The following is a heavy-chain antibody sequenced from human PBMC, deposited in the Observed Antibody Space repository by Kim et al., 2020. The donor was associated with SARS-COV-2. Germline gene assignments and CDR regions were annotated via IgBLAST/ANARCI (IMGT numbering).Heavy chain of an antibody. D-gene: IGHD3-16*02. CDR1: GYTFTSYY. J-gene: IGHJ6*02. CDR3: ARDYQGYCMDV. Sequence: ASVKVSCKASGYTFTSYYMHWVRQAPGQGLEWMGIINPSGGSTSYAQKLQGRVTMTRDTSTSTVYMELSSLRSEDTAVYYCARDYQGYCMDVWGQGTTVTVSS. V-gene: IGHV1-46*01. CDR2: INPSGGST.